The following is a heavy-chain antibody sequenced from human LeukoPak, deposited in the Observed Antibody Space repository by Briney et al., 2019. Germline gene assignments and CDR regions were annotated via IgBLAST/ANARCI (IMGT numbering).Heavy chain of an antibody. Sequence: GGSLRLPCVASGFIFSNSVMHWVRQAPGKGLEWVAFIRKDGSGTYYADSVKGRFTISRDNSKNTVHLQMSSLGAEDTAVYYCAKGDSYGFDYWGQGSLVTVSS. V-gene: IGHV3-30*02. CDR1: GFIFSNSV. D-gene: IGHD5-18*01. J-gene: IGHJ4*02. CDR2: IRKDGSGT. CDR3: AKGDSYGFDY.